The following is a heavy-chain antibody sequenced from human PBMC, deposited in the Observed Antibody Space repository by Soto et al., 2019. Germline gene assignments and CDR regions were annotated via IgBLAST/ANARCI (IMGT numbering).Heavy chain of an antibody. D-gene: IGHD3-10*01. CDR2: ISYDGSNK. V-gene: IGHV3-30*03. J-gene: IGHJ3*02. Sequence: VGSLRLSCVASGFTFSNFAMHWVRQAPGRGLEWVALISYDGSNKYYAGSVKGRFTISRDNSKNTLYLQMNRLRAEDTALYYCARGGVFYGSGSFYAFDIWGQGTMVTVSS. CDR1: GFTFSNFA. CDR3: ARGGVFYGSGSFYAFDI.